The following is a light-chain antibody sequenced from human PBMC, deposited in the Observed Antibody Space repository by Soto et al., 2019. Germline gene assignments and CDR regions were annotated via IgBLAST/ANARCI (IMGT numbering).Light chain of an antibody. Sequence: QMTQTPGALSVSVGGGCTSTCRASHTISIWLAWYQQKPGKAPKLLIYKASTLKSGVPSRFSGSGSGTEFTLTISSLQPDDFAAYYCQQYTSYSEAFGQGTKVDI. CDR2: KAS. CDR3: QQYTSYSEA. J-gene: IGKJ1*01. CDR1: HTISIW. V-gene: IGKV1-5*03.